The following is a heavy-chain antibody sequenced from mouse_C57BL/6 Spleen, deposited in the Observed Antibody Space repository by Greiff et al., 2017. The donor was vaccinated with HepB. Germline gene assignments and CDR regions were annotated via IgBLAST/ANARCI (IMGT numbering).Heavy chain of an antibody. CDR1: GYTFTDYN. CDR3: ARRDDYDGAWFAY. CDR2: INPNNGGT. Sequence: EVKVVESGPELVKPGASVKIPCKASGYTFTDYNMDWVKQSHGKSLEWIGDINPNNGGTIYNQKFKGKATLTVDKSSSTAYMELRSLTSEDTAVYYCARRDDYDGAWFAYWGQGTLFTVSA. V-gene: IGHV1-18*01. J-gene: IGHJ3*01. D-gene: IGHD2-4*01.